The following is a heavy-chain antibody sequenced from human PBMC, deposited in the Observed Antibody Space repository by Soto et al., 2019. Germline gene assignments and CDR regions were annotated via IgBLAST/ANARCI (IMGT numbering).Heavy chain of an antibody. CDR2: IRPDNGNR. CDR3: ARDTESNRYND. D-gene: IGHD1-20*01. CDR1: GCSFRTNG. V-gene: IGHV1-18*01. J-gene: IGHJ1*01. Sequence: ASVHVSCKSTGCSFRTNGISWVRQAPGQGLEWVGWIRPDNGNRKSAQRLQGRVTLTTDTSASTAYMELRSLTSDDTAMYYCARDTESNRYNDWGQGTLVTVSS.